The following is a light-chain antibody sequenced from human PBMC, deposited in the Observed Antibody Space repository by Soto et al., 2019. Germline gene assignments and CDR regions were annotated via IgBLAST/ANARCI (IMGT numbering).Light chain of an antibody. CDR2: DVS. V-gene: IGKV3-15*01. CDR1: QGVRGK. CDR3: QQYSDWPPWT. Sequence: EIVMTQSPATLSVSPGEGVTLSCRASQGVRGKLAWYQQKPGQSPRLLIYDVSIRATGIPAKFSGSGSGTEFTLTIISLQSEDFALYYCQQYSDWPPWTFGQGTKVEMK. J-gene: IGKJ1*01.